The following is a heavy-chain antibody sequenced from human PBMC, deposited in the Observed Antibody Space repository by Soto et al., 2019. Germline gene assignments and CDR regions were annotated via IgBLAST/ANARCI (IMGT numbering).Heavy chain of an antibody. CDR3: AREGIAAAGTGDY. J-gene: IGHJ4*02. CDR1: GYTFTGHY. D-gene: IGHD6-13*01. CDR2: INPNSGGT. V-gene: IGHV1-2*02. Sequence: SVKVSCKASGYTFTGHYIHWVRQAPEQGPEWMGWINPNSGGTNYAQKFQGRVTMTRDTSISTAYMELSRLRSDDTAVYYCAREGIAAAGTGDYWGQGTLVTVSS.